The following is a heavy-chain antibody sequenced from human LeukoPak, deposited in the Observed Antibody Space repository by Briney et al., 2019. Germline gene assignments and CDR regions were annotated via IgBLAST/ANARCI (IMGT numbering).Heavy chain of an antibody. CDR2: ISYDGRNI. Sequence: GGSLRLSCAASGFTFNNYGMHWVRQAPGKGLEWVAVISYDGRNIHYPDSVKGRFTISRDISTDTLWLQMDSLRTEDTAVNYCAKGPLRGTAAAIDYWGQGTLVTVSS. D-gene: IGHD2-2*01. CDR3: AKGPLRGTAAAIDY. V-gene: IGHV3-30*18. CDR1: GFTFNNYG. J-gene: IGHJ4*02.